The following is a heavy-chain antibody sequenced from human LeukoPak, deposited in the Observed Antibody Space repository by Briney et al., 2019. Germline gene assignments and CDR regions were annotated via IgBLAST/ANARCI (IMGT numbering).Heavy chain of an antibody. V-gene: IGHV1-69*13. CDR1: GGTFSSYA. CDR2: IIPIFGTA. J-gene: IGHJ3*02. CDR3: ARDGLSVGIAAIRAFDI. Sequence: GASVKVSCKASGGTFSSYAISWVRQAPGQGLEWMGGIIPIFGTANYAQKFQGRVTITADESTSTAYMELSSLRSEDTAVYYCARDGLSVGIAAIRAFDIWGQGTMVTVSS. D-gene: IGHD6-13*01.